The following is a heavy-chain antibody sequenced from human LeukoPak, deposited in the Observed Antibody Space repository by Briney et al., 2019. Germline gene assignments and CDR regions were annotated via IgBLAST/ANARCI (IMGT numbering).Heavy chain of an antibody. J-gene: IGHJ3*02. CDR3: ARGSRFGVVGRDAFDI. CDR1: GFTFSSYS. D-gene: IGHD3-3*01. Sequence: GSLRLSCAASGFTFSSYSMNWVRQAPGKGLEWVSSISSSSSYIYYADSVKGRFTISRDNAKNSLYLQMNSLRAEDTAVYYCARGSRFGVVGRDAFDIWGQGTMVTVSS. CDR2: ISSSSSYI. V-gene: IGHV3-21*01.